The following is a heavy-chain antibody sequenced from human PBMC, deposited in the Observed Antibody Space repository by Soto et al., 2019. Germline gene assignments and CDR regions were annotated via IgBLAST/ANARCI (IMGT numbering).Heavy chain of an antibody. CDR1: GFTFSSYG. CDR2: ISYDGSKK. D-gene: IGHD5-12*01. CDR3: AKTRGYSYDYGMDV. J-gene: IGHJ6*02. V-gene: IGHV3-30*18. Sequence: QVQLVQSGGGVVQPGRSLRLSCATSGFTFSSYGMQWVRQATGKGLEWVAVISYDGSKKYYADSVKGRFTIARDNSKNTVYLQMSSLRAEDAAVYYCAKTRGYSYDYGMDVWGQGTTVTVSS.